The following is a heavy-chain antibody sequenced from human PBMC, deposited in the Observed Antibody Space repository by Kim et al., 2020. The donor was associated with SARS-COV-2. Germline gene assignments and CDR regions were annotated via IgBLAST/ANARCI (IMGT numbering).Heavy chain of an antibody. V-gene: IGHV4-59*08. CDR1: GGSISSYY. CDR2: IYYSGST. D-gene: IGHD6-19*01. Sequence: SETLSLTCTVSGGSISSYYWSWIRQPPGKGLEWIGYIYYSGSTNYNPPLKSRVTISVDTAKNQFSLKLSSVTAADTAVYYCAWQAVAGTGGNFDFDYWGQGTLVTVSS. J-gene: IGHJ4*02. CDR3: AWQAVAGTGGNFDFDY.